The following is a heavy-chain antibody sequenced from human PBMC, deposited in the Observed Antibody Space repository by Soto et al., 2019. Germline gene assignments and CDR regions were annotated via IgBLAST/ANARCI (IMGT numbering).Heavy chain of an antibody. CDR3: VGGYYFGDY. V-gene: IGHV3-30*03. CDR2: ISHDGSNK. J-gene: IGHJ4*02. CDR1: GFSFRRYG. D-gene: IGHD3-22*01. Sequence: QVQLVESGGGVVQPGRSLRLSCVASGFSFRRYGMQWVRQAPGKGLEWVARISHDGSNKYYADSVKGRFTISRDNSQNTLYLQMNSLRAEDTALYYCVGGYYFGDYWGQGNLVIVSS.